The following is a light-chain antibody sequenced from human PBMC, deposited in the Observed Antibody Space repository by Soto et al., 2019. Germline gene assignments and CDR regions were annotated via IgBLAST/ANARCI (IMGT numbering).Light chain of an antibody. CDR3: QQYGSSPWT. Sequence: IVLTQSPGTLSLSPWERARLYCRASQSVSSSYLAWYQQKPGQAPRLLIYGASSRATGIPDRFSGSGSGTDFTLTISRLEPEDFAVYYCQQYGSSPWTFGQGTKVDI. CDR2: GAS. J-gene: IGKJ1*01. V-gene: IGKV3-20*01. CDR1: QSVSSSY.